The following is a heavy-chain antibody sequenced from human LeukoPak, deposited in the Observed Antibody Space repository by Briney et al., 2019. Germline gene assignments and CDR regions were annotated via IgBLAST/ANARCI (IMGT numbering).Heavy chain of an antibody. CDR3: ASKMATPDSDY. V-gene: IGHV3-30*03. Sequence: PGRSLRLSCAASGFTFSSYGMHWVRQAPGKGLEWVAVISYDGSNKYYADSVKGRFTISRDNSKNTLYLQMNSLRAEDTAVYYCASKMATPDSDYWGQGTLVTVSS. D-gene: IGHD5-24*01. J-gene: IGHJ4*02. CDR1: GFTFSSYG. CDR2: ISYDGSNK.